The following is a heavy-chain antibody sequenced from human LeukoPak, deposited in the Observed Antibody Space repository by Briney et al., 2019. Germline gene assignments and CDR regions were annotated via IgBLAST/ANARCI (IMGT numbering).Heavy chain of an antibody. CDR3: AGRARVGTTTGNFDY. D-gene: IGHD4-17*01. CDR2: IYPGDSDT. V-gene: IGHV5-51*01. CDR1: GYSFTSQW. J-gene: IGHJ4*02. Sequence: GGSLRLSWKASGYSFTSQWIGWVRQMPGKSLECMGIIYPGDSDTRYSPSFQGQVTISADKSMSTAYLQWSSLKASDTAIYYCAGRARVGTTTGNFDYWGQGTLVTVSS.